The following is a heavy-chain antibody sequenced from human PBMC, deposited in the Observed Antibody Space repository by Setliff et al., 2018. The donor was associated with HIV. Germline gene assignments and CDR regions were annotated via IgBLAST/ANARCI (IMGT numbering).Heavy chain of an antibody. V-gene: IGHV3-30*18. D-gene: IGHD4-17*01. Sequence: PGGSLRLSCAASGFTFSSYGMHWVRQAPGKGLEWVAIISYDGSDKYYGDSVKGRFTISRDNSKNTLYLQMNSLRAEDTAVYYCAKGGTTVLDYWGQGTLVTVSS. CDR3: AKGGTTVLDY. CDR1: GFTFSSYG. J-gene: IGHJ4*02. CDR2: ISYDGSDK.